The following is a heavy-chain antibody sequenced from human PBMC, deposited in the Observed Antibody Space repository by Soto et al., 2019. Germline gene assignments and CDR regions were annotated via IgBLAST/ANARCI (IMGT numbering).Heavy chain of an antibody. CDR3: AADPRPQLVPIDY. CDR2: IKQDGSEK. V-gene: IGHV3-7*01. Sequence: EVQLVESGGGLVQPGGSLRLSCAASGFSFRSYWMTWVRQAPGKGLEWVANIKQDGSEKYYVDSVKGRFTISRDNAQNALYLQTNSLRAEDAAGYYCAADPRPQLVPIDYWGQGTLVTVSS. J-gene: IGHJ4*02. CDR1: GFSFRSYW. D-gene: IGHD6-6*01.